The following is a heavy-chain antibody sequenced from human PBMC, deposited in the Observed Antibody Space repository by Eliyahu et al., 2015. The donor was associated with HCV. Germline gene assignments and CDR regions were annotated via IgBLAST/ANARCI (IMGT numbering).Heavy chain of an antibody. V-gene: IGHV4-59*01. D-gene: IGHD6-19*01. Sequence: QVQLQESGPGLVKPSETLSLTXTVSGGSITXYXWSWIRQPPGKGLEWIGYIHFRGSTNYNPPPKSRVAISVDTSKNQFSLNLTSVTAADTAMYYCASGGGGIAVTGTGGWFDPWGQGTLVTVSS. CDR2: IHFRGST. CDR1: GGSITXYX. CDR3: ASGGGGIAVTGTGGWFDP. J-gene: IGHJ5*02.